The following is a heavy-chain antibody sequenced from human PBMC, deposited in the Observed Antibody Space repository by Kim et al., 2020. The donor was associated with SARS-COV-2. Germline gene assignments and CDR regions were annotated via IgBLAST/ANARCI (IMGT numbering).Heavy chain of an antibody. V-gene: IGHV3-74*03. CDR1: GFAFSQYW. CDR2: IDSDGRGS. CDR3: IRDKIQPGDL. Sequence: GGSLRLSCAASGFAFSQYWMHWVRQAPGQGLVWVSQIDSDGRGSSYADAVQGRFTTSRDNAKSTLYLQMNSLRVEDTAMYYCIRDKIQPGDLWGQGTMVT. J-gene: IGHJ3*01.